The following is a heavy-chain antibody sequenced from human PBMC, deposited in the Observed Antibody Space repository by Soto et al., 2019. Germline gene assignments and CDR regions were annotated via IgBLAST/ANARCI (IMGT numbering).Heavy chain of an antibody. CDR1: GYSFTSYW. J-gene: IGHJ6*02. V-gene: IGHV5-51*01. Sequence: PGVSLTLSCKGSGYSFTSYWIGWVRQMPGKGLEWMGIIYPGDPDTRYSPSFQGQVTISADKSISTTYLQWSSLKASDTAMYYCARHGSDIRYYYGMDVWGQGTTVTVPS. CDR3: ARHGSDIRYYYGMDV. D-gene: IGHD3-9*01. CDR2: IYPGDPDT.